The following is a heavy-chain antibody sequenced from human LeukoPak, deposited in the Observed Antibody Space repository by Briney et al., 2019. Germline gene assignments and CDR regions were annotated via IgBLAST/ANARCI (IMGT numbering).Heavy chain of an antibody. CDR3: ARYCSGGSCYSDLFDY. D-gene: IGHD2-15*01. CDR1: GGSISSSSYY. J-gene: IGHJ4*02. CDR2: IYYSGST. V-gene: IGHV4-39*07. Sequence: SETLSLTCTVSGGSISSSSYYWGWIRQPPGKGLEWIGSIYYSGSTYYNPSLKSRVTISVDTSKNQFSLKLSSVTAADTAVYYCARYCSGGSCYSDLFDYWGQGTLVTVSS.